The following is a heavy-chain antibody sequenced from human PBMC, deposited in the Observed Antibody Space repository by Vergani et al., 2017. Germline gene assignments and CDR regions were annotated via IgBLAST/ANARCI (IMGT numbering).Heavy chain of an antibody. Sequence: QVQLQQWGAGLLKPSETLSLTCTVSGGSISSYYWSWIRQPPGKGLEWIGYIYYSGSTNYNPSLKSRVTISVDTSKNQFSLKLSSVTAADTAVYNCARGVTQLWFRYWSQGTLVTVYS. CDR1: GGSISSYY. D-gene: IGHD5-18*01. CDR3: ARGVTQLWFRY. CDR2: IYYSGST. J-gene: IGHJ4*02. V-gene: IGHV4-59*01.